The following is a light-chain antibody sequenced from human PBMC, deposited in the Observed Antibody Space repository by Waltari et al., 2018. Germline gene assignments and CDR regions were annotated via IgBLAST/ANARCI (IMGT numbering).Light chain of an antibody. V-gene: IGKV1-39*01. CDR2: AAS. CDR1: QSISVF. Sequence: DIQMTQSPSSLSASVGDRAPITCRASQSISVFLNWYQQKPGKAPKLLIYAASTLHIGVPSRFSGSGSGTDFTLTINNLQPEDFATYSCQQSYSTPLTFGGGTRVEIK. CDR3: QQSYSTPLT. J-gene: IGKJ4*01.